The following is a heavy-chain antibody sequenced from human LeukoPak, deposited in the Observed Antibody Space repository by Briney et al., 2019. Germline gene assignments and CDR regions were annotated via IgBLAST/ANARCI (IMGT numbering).Heavy chain of an antibody. CDR1: GGSFSGYY. J-gene: IGHJ6*02. CDR2: INHSGST. D-gene: IGHD6-13*01. Sequence: SETLSLTCAVYGGSFSGYYWSWIRQPPGKGLEWIGEINHSGSTNYNPPLKSRVTISVDTSKNQFSLKLSSVTAADTAVYYCARARAAAGPKYYYYYYGMDVWGQGTTVTVSS. CDR3: ARARAAAGPKYYYYYYGMDV. V-gene: IGHV4-34*01.